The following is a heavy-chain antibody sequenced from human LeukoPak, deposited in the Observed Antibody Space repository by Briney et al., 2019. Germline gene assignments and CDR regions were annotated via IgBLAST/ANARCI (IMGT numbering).Heavy chain of an antibody. Sequence: GGSLRLSCAASGFTFSSYGMSWVRQAPGKGLEWVSAISGSGGSTYYADSVKGRFTISRDNAKNSLYLQMNSLRAEDTAVYYCAELGITMIGGVWGKGTTVTISP. CDR3: AELGITMIGGV. D-gene: IGHD3-10*02. CDR1: GFTFSSYG. CDR2: ISGSGGST. V-gene: IGHV3-23*01. J-gene: IGHJ6*04.